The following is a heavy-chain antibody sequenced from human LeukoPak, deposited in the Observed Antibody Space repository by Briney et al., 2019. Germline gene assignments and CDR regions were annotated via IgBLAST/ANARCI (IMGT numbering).Heavy chain of an antibody. CDR1: GFTFSSYS. D-gene: IGHD3-16*01. V-gene: IGHV3-21*01. CDR3: ASGTDTFGERSYDH. Sequence: GGSLRLSCAASGFTFSSYSMNWVRQAPGKGLEWVSSISTSSSYIYYADSVKGRFTISRDNAKNSLYLQMNSLRAEDTAVYYCASGTDTFGERSYDHWGQGTLVTVSS. J-gene: IGHJ4*02. CDR2: ISTSSSYI.